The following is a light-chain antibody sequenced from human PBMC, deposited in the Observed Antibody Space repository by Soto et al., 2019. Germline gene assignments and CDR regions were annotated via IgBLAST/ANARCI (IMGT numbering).Light chain of an antibody. Sequence: EIALTQCPGTLSLSPGEGATLSCRASQSVGNNYLAWYQQKPGQAPRLLIYTASIRATGIPDRFSGSGSGTDFTLTISRLEPEDFAVYYCHQHAESPLTFGGGTKVDI. CDR2: TAS. CDR3: HQHAESPLT. V-gene: IGKV3-20*01. CDR1: QSVGNNY. J-gene: IGKJ4*01.